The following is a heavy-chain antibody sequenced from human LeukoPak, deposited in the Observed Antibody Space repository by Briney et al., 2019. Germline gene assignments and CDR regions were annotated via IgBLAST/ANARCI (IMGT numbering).Heavy chain of an antibody. J-gene: IGHJ5*02. D-gene: IGHD6-6*01. V-gene: IGHV4-39*07. CDR3: ARGRIAARPNWFDP. CDR1: GGSISSSSYY. CDR2: INHSGST. Sequence: SETLSLTCTVSGGSISSSSYYWGWIRQPPGKGLEWIGEINHSGSTNYNPSLKSRVTISVDTSKNQFSLKLSSVTAADTAVYYCARGRIAARPNWFDPWGQGTLVTVSS.